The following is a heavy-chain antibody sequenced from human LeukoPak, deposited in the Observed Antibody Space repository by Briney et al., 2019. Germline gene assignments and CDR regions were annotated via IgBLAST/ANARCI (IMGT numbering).Heavy chain of an antibody. V-gene: IGHV3-64*02. J-gene: IGHJ3*01. CDR3: ARFVSSGPL. CDR1: GFASANNL. D-gene: IGHD6-19*01. Sequence: GGPRGSSGEAPGFASANNLCNGAGQPPGKELECVSAISSNGRSTYYSDSVKGRFTVSRDNSNNTLYLQMGGLKPEDMAVYYCARFVSSGPLWGQGTMVTVSS. CDR2: ISSNGRST.